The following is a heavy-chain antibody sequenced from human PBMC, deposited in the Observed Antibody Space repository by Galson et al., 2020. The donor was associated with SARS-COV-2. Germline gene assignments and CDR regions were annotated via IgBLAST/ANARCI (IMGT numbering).Heavy chain of an antibody. V-gene: IGHV1-3*01. CDR3: AREFFDSSWSCTDY. CDR1: GYTFSNYG. Sequence: ASVKVSCKASGYTFSNYGIHWVRQAPGQSLEWMGWINAGNGDTKYPQKFQGRVTITRDTSASTAYMELSSLRSEDTALYYCAREFFDSSWSCTDYWGKGTLVTVAS. D-gene: IGHD6-13*01. J-gene: IGHJ4*02. CDR2: INAGNGDT.